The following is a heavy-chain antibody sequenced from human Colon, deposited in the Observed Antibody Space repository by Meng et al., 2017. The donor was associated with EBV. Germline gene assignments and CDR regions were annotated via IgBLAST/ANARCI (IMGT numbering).Heavy chain of an antibody. J-gene: IGHJ4*02. Sequence: VQLQESGPRLVKPSETLSLTCAVSGDSLSSANWWSWVRQPPGKGLEWIGEIHHNGNTNYNPSLKSRVTISVDKSKNQFVLKVTSVTAADTAVYYCARTAICIGGSCTTWDYWGQGALVTVSS. D-gene: IGHD2-15*01. CDR2: IHHNGNT. V-gene: IGHV4-4*02. CDR3: ARTAICIGGSCTTWDY. CDR1: GDSLSSANW.